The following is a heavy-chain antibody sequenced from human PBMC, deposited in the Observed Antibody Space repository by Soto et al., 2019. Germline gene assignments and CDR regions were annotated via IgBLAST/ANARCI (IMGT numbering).Heavy chain of an antibody. J-gene: IGHJ3*02. CDR1: GYSFTSYW. Sequence: GESLKISCKGSGYSFTSYWIGWVRQMPGKDLEWMGIIYPGDSDTRYSPSFQGQVTISADKSISTAYLQWSSLKASDTAMYYCARPTDIYSSFKRGNDAFDIWGQGTMVTVSS. CDR3: ARPTDIYSSFKRGNDAFDI. V-gene: IGHV5-51*01. CDR2: IYPGDSDT. D-gene: IGHD6-19*01.